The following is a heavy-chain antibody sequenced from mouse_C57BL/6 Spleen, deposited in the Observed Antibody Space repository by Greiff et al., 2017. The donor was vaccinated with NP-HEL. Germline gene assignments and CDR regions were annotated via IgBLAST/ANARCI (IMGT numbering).Heavy chain of an antibody. CDR3: LITFSY. Sequence: EVKLQESGPELVKPGASVKISCKASGYSFTGYYMNWVKQSPEKSLEWIGEINPSTGGTTYNQKFKAKATLTVDKSSSTAYMQLKSLTSEDSAVYYCLITFSYWGQGTTLTVSS. CDR1: GYSFTGYY. CDR2: INPSTGGT. V-gene: IGHV1-42*01. J-gene: IGHJ2*01. D-gene: IGHD1-1*01.